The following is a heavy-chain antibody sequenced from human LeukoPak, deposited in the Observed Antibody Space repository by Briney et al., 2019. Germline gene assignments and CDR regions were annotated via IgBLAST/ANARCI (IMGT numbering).Heavy chain of an antibody. D-gene: IGHD3-10*01. CDR3: ARGHPHYYGSGSYYGEIFDY. V-gene: IGHV1-18*01. CDR2: ISAYNGNT. CDR1: GYTFTSYG. J-gene: IGHJ4*02. Sequence: ASVKVSCKASGYTFTSYGISWVRQAPGQGLEWMGWISAYNGNTNYAQKLQGRVTMTTDTSTSTAYMELRSLRSDDTAVYYCARGHPHYYGSGSYYGEIFDYWGQGTLVTVSS.